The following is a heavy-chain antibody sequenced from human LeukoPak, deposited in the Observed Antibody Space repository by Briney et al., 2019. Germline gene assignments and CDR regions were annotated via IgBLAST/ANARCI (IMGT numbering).Heavy chain of an antibody. V-gene: IGHV3-23*01. J-gene: IGHJ3*01. Sequence: GGSLRLSCAASGFTFNKFAMTWVRQAPGKGLEWVSTIADAGSYYADSVKGRFIISRDNSKNMLYLQMNSLRADDTAMYYCAKNLGPFDVRGQGTMVTVSS. CDR1: GFTFNKFA. CDR3: AKNLGPFDV. D-gene: IGHD3-16*01. CDR2: IADAGS.